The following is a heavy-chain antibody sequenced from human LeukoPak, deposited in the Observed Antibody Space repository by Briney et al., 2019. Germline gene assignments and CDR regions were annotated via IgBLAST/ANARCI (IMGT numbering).Heavy chain of an antibody. CDR1: GGSVSSGSYY. V-gene: IGHV4-61*01. CDR2: IYYSGST. D-gene: IGHD1-26*01. Sequence: SETLSLTCTVSGGSVSSGSYYWSWIRQPPGKGLEWIAYIYYSGSTNYNPSLKSRVTISVDTSKNQSSLKLSSVTAADTAVYYCARWCGSYYYRQLNAFDIWGQGTMVTVSS. J-gene: IGHJ3*02. CDR3: ARWCGSYYYRQLNAFDI.